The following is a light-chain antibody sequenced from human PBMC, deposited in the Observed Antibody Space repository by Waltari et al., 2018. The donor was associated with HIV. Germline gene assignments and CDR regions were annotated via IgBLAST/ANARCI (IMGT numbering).Light chain of an antibody. CDR2: EED. J-gene: IGLJ3*02. CDR1: TLPKKY. CDR3: YSTDVSGHQRV. Sequence: SYEVTQPPSVTVSPGQTARITCSGDTLPKKYAYWYQQKSGQAPVLVIYEEDKGPDGIAGRVAGSISGTIATLTISGAKVEDDADYYGYSTDVSGHQRVFGGGTKLTVL. V-gene: IGLV3-10*01.